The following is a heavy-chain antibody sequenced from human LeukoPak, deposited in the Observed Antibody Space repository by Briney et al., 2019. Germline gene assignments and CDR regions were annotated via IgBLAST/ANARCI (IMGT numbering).Heavy chain of an antibody. V-gene: IGHV1-69*13. Sequence: AASVKVSCKASGGTFSSYAMSWVRQARGQGVEWMGGIIAIFGTANYAKKFQGRVTITADESTSTAYMELSSLRSEDTAVYYCARTSSRSTLTYNWFDPWGQGTLVTVSS. D-gene: IGHD2-2*01. CDR1: GGTFSSYA. CDR2: IIAIFGTA. CDR3: ARTSSRSTLTYNWFDP. J-gene: IGHJ5*02.